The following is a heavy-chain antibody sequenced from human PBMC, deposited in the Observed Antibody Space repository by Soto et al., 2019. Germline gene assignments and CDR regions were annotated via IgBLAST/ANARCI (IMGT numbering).Heavy chain of an antibody. D-gene: IGHD3-10*01. Sequence: PSETLSLTCAVSGGSISSGGYSWSWIRQPPGKGLEWIGYIYHSGSTYYNPSLKSRVTISVDRSKNQFSLKLSSVTAADTAVYYCAGGRYYGSGSYPALDYWGQGTLVTVSS. V-gene: IGHV4-30-2*01. CDR2: IYHSGST. J-gene: IGHJ4*02. CDR3: AGGRYYGSGSYPALDY. CDR1: GGSISSGGYS.